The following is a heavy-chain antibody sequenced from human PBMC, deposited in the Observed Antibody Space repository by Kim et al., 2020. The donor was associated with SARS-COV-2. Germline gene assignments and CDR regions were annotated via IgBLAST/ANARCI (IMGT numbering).Heavy chain of an antibody. Sequence: PSLKSRVTMSVDTSKNQFSLKLSSVTAADTAVYYCARAVTTWEDRYYFDYWGQGTLVTVSS. V-gene: IGHV4-4*07. D-gene: IGHD4-4*01. CDR3: ARAVTTWEDRYYFDY. J-gene: IGHJ4*02.